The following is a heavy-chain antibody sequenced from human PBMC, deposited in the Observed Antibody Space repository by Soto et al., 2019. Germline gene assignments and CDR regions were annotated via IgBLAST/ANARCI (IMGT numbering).Heavy chain of an antibody. CDR1: GVSISSGNW. D-gene: IGHD3-10*01. Sequence: SETLSLTCAVSGVSISSGNWWTWVRQSPQRGLEYIGEIFHDGTANYYPSFERRVAISVDTSKNQFSLKLTSVTAADTAIYFCARLVYDTRLNYMYFHFWGKGTLGTVSS. CDR3: ARLVYDTRLNYMYFHF. CDR2: IFHDGTA. J-gene: IGHJ4*02. V-gene: IGHV4-4*02.